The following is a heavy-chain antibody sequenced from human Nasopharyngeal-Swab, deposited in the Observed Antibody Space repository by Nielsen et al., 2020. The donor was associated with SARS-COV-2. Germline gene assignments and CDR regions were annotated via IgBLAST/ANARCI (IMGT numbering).Heavy chain of an antibody. V-gene: IGHV4-34*01. Sequence: SETLSPTCAVYGGSFSGYYWSWIRQPPGKGLEWTREPNHSGRTNYNPSLKSRVTISVDTSKNQFSLKLSSVTAADTAVYYSARGGSQRFGEFYHWYFDLWGRGTLVTVSS. CDR1: GGSFSGYY. D-gene: IGHD3-10*01. J-gene: IGHJ2*01. CDR3: ARGGSQRFGEFYHWYFDL. CDR2: PNHSGRT.